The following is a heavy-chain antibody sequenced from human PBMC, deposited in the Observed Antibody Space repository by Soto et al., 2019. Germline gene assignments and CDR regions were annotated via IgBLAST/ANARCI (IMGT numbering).Heavy chain of an antibody. CDR3: ARVVTVVKSFHYWYFDL. D-gene: IGHD2-15*01. CDR2: INAGNGNT. V-gene: IGHV1-3*01. Sequence: ASVKVSCKASGYTFTSYAMHWVRQAPGQRLEWMGWINAGNGNTKYSQKFQGRVTITADESTSTAYMELSSLRSEDTAVYYCARVVTVVKSFHYWYFDLWGRGTLVTVSS. CDR1: GYTFTSYA. J-gene: IGHJ2*01.